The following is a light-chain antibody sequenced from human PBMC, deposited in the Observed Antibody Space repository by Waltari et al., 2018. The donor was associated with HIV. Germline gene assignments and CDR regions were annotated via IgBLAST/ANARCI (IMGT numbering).Light chain of an antibody. J-gene: IGLJ1*01. V-gene: IGLV2-14*01. Sequence: QSALTQPASVSGSPGQSITISCTGTSSDVGGYNYVSWYQQHPGKAPKLMISEVNNRPAGVSNRFSGSKSGNTASLTISGLQAEDEADYYCSSDTSSSTLYVFGTGTKVTVL. CDR3: SSDTSSSTLYV. CDR2: EVN. CDR1: SSDVGGYNY.